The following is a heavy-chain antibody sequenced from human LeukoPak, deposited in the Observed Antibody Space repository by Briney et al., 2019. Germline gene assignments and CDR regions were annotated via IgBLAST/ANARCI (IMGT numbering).Heavy chain of an antibody. J-gene: IGHJ4*02. CDR3: ARGTYYDFWSGSIAGYYFDY. CDR1: GYTFTGYY. Sequence: GASVKVSCKASGYTFTGYYMHWVRQAPGQGLEWMGWINPNSGGTNYAQKFQGRVTMTRDTSISTAYMELSRLRSDDTAVYYCARGTYYDFWSGSIAGYYFDYRGQGTLVTVSS. V-gene: IGHV1-2*02. D-gene: IGHD3-3*01. CDR2: INPNSGGT.